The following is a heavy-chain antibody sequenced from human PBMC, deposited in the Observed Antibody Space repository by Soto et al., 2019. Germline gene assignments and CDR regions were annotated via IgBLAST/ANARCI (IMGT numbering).Heavy chain of an antibody. CDR3: ATGRVSGSYYYYGMDA. CDR1: GGTFSSYA. D-gene: IGHD3-10*01. J-gene: IGHJ6*02. CDR2: IIPIFGTA. Sequence: GASVKVSCKASGGTFSSYAISWVRQAPGQGLEWMGGIIPIFGTANYAQKFQGRVTITADESTSTAYMELSSLRSEDTAVYYCATGRVSGSYYYYGMDAWGQGTTVTVSS. V-gene: IGHV1-69*13.